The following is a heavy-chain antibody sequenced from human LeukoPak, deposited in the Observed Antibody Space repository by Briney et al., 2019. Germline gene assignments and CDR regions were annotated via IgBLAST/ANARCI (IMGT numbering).Heavy chain of an antibody. V-gene: IGHV3-7*05. CDR1: GFTFSRSW. CDR3: ARHGDWSFDI. Sequence: GGSLRLSRAASGFTFSRSWMSWVRQAPGKGLEWVANINDDGSEKYYVDSVKGRFTFSRDNAKNSLYLQMNSLRAADTAMYYCARHGDWSFDIRGQGTMVTVSS. J-gene: IGHJ3*02. D-gene: IGHD2-21*02. CDR2: INDDGSEK.